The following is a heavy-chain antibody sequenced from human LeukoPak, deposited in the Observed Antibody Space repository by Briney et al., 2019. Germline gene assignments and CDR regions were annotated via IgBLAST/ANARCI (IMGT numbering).Heavy chain of an antibody. Sequence: GGSLRLSCAASGFTFSDYYMSWIRQAPGKGLEWVANIKHDGSDSFYVDSVKGRFTISRDNSENSLYLQMHSLRVEDTAMYFCARDRRPTIYGVLDSWGQGTVVTVSS. V-gene: IGHV3-7*01. CDR3: ARDRRPTIYGVLDS. CDR1: GFTFSDYY. CDR2: IKHDGSDS. J-gene: IGHJ4*02. D-gene: IGHD4-17*01.